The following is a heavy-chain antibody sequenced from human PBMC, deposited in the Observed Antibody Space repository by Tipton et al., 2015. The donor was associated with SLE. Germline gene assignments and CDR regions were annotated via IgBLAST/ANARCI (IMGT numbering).Heavy chain of an antibody. Sequence: TLSLTCTVSGGTIRSGYYYWSWIRQPPGKCVEWIGHIFNSGSTYYNPSLKSRVTISVETSKSQFSLKVTSVTAADTAVYYCARGPYNWNPFYYYYMDVWGKGTTVTVSS. CDR2: IFNSGST. D-gene: IGHD1-20*01. V-gene: IGHV4-30-4*01. J-gene: IGHJ6*03. CDR3: ARGPYNWNPFYYYYMDV. CDR1: GGTIRSGYYY.